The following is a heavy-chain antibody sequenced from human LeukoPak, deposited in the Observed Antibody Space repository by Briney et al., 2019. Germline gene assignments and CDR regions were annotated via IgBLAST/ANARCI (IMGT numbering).Heavy chain of an antibody. D-gene: IGHD6-13*01. CDR2: ISYDGSNK. CDR1: GFTFSSYG. Sequence: GGSLRLSCAASGFTFSSYGMHWVRQAPGKGLEWVAVISYDGSNKYYADSVKGRFTISRDNSKNTLYLQMNSLRAEDTAVYYCARQYDSSWEYYYYYGMDVWGQGTTVTVSS. CDR3: ARQYDSSWEYYYYYGMDV. V-gene: IGHV3-30*03. J-gene: IGHJ6*02.